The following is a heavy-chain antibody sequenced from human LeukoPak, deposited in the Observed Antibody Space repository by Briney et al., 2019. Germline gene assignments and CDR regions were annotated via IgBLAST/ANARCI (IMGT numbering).Heavy chain of an antibody. CDR1: GFTFSSYG. V-gene: IGHV3-30*18. J-gene: IGHJ6*02. CDR2: ISYDGSNK. CDR3: AKDRSSGWYRTDYYYGMDV. Sequence: PGRSLRLSCAASGFTFSSYGMHWVRQAPGKGLEWVAVISYDGSNKYYADSVKGRFTISRDKSKNTLYLQMNSLRAEDTAVYYCAKDRSSGWYRTDYYYGMDVWGQGTTVTVSS. D-gene: IGHD6-19*01.